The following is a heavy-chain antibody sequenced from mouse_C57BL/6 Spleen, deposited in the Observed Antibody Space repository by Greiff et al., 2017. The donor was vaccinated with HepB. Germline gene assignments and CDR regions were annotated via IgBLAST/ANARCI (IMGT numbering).Heavy chain of an antibody. D-gene: IGHD2-4*01. CDR1: GFTFSSYA. V-gene: IGHV5-4*01. CDR2: ISDGGSYT. J-gene: IGHJ3*01. CDR3: ARDCDYVFAY. Sequence: EVMLVESGGGLVKPGGSLKLSCAASGFTFSSYAMSWVRQTPEKRLEWVATISDGGSYTYYPDNVKGRFTISRDNAKNNLYLQMSHLKSEDTAMYYCARDCDYVFAYWGQGTLVTVSA.